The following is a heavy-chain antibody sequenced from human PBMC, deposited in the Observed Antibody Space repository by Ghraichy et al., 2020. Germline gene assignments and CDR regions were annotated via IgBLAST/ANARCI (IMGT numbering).Heavy chain of an antibody. D-gene: IGHD2-2*02. Sequence: GGSLRLSCAASGFTFSSYAMSWVRQAPGKGLEWVSAISGSGGSTYYADSVKGRFTISRDNSKNTLYLQMNSLRAEDTAVYYCANGGIQLLYSAFDYWGQGTLVTVSS. CDR1: GFTFSSYA. J-gene: IGHJ4*02. CDR2: ISGSGGST. V-gene: IGHV3-23*01. CDR3: ANGGIQLLYSAFDY.